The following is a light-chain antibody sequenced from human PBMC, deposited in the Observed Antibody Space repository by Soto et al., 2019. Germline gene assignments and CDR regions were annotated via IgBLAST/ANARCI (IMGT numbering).Light chain of an antibody. V-gene: IGKV3-20*01. CDR2: GAS. Sequence: EIVLTQSPGTLSLSPGERATHSCRASQSVSSSYLAWYQQRPGQAPRLLIYGASNRATGIPDRFSGSGSGTDFTLTISRLEPEDFAVYFCQQYGNSPLTFGGGTKVDIK. CDR1: QSVSSSY. J-gene: IGKJ4*01. CDR3: QQYGNSPLT.